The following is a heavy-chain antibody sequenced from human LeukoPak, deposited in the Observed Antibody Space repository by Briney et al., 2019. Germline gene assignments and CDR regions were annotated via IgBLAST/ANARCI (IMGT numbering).Heavy chain of an antibody. CDR1: GFTFSSYW. CDR2: IKQDGSEK. D-gene: IGHD6-19*01. Sequence: GGSLRLSCAASGFTFSSYWMSWVRQAPGKGLEWVANIKQDGSEKYYVDSVKGRFTISRDNAKNSLYLQMNSLRAEDTAVYYCARDGWGVEQWPMDYWGQGTLVTVSS. CDR3: ARDGWGVEQWPMDY. J-gene: IGHJ4*02. V-gene: IGHV3-7*01.